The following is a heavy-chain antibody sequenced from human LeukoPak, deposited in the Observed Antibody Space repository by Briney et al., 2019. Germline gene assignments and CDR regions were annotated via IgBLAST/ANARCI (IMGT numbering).Heavy chain of an antibody. D-gene: IGHD2-15*01. CDR1: GGTFSSYT. V-gene: IGHV1-69*02. CDR3: AMCCSGGSCYSLLDY. J-gene: IGHJ4*02. Sequence: SVKVSCKASGGTFSSYTISWVRQAPGQGLEWMGRIIPILGIANYAQKFQGRVTITADKSTSTAYMELSSLRSEDTAVYYCAMCCSGGSCYSLLDYWGQGTLVTVSS. CDR2: IIPILGIA.